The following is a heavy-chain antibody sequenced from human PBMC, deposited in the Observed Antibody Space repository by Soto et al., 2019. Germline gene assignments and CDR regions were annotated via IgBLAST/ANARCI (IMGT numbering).Heavy chain of an antibody. Sequence: QVQLVQSGAEVKKPGASVKVSCKASGYTFTSYAMHWVRQAPGQRLEWMGWINAGNGNTKYSQKFQGRVTITRDTSASTAYMELSSLRSEDTAVYYCASGPTIFGVVRGRFDYWGQGTLVTVSS. J-gene: IGHJ4*02. D-gene: IGHD3-3*01. V-gene: IGHV1-3*01. CDR1: GYTFTSYA. CDR2: INAGNGNT. CDR3: ASGPTIFGVVRGRFDY.